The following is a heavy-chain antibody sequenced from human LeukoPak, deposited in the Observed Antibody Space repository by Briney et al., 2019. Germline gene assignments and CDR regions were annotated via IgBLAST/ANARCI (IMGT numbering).Heavy chain of an antibody. V-gene: IGHV1-2*02. CDR1: GYTFTDYY. Sequence: ASVKVSCKASGYTFTDYYVHWVRQAPGQGPEWMGLINPNSGGTKYAQKFQGRVTMTRDTSISTTYMELSSLRSDDTAVFYCARGPQPAGSYYYDSTPHYWGQGTLVTVSS. D-gene: IGHD3-22*01. CDR2: INPNSGGT. CDR3: ARGPQPAGSYYYDSTPHY. J-gene: IGHJ4*02.